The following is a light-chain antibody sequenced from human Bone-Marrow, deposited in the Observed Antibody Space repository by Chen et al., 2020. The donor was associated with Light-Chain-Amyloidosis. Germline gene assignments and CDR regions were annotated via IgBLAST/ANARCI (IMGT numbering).Light chain of an antibody. CDR2: EDD. J-gene: IGLJ3*02. V-gene: IGLV6-57*01. Sequence: NFMLTQPHSVSESPGKTVIISCTLSSGSIATNSVQWYPQRPGSSPTTVIYEDDQRPSGVPDRFSGSIDRSSNSASLPISGLKTEDEADYYCQSYQGSSQGVFGGGTKLTVL. CDR1: SGSIATNS. CDR3: QSYQGSSQGV.